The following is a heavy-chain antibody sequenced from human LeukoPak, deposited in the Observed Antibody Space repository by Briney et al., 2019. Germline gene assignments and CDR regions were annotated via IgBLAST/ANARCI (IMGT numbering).Heavy chain of an antibody. CDR1: GFTLSSYT. D-gene: IGHD5-24*01. V-gene: IGHV3-21*01. Sequence: PGGSLKLSCAAFGFTLSSYTLNWVRQAPGKGLEWVSSISSSSSYIYYADSVKGRFTISRDNAENSLYLQMNCLRAEDTAVYYCASDIVVSQGWLQLRGDAFYIWGQGTMVTVSS. CDR2: ISSSSSYI. CDR3: ASDIVVSQGWLQLRGDAFYI. J-gene: IGHJ3*02.